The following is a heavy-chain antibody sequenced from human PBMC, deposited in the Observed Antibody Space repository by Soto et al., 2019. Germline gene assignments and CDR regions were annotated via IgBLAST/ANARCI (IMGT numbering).Heavy chain of an antibody. J-gene: IGHJ4*02. D-gene: IGHD4-17*01. V-gene: IGHV3-9*01. CDR3: AKDTHDYGDYVFDY. Sequence: GGSLRLSCAASGFTFDDYAMHWVRQAPGKGLEWVSGISWNSGSIGYADSVKGRFTISRDNAKNSLYLQMNSLRAEDTALYYCAKDTHDYGDYVFDYWGQGTLVTVSS. CDR1: GFTFDDYA. CDR2: ISWNSGSI.